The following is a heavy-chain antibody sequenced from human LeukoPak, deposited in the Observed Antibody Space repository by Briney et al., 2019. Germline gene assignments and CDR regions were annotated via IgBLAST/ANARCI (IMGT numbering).Heavy chain of an antibody. V-gene: IGHV3-49*03. CDR1: GFTFGDYA. J-gene: IGHJ6*02. CDR3: TRVSGSYLYSCGMDV. D-gene: IGHD1-26*01. CDR2: IRSKAYGGTT. Sequence: GGSLRLSCTASGFTFGDYAMSWFRQAPGKGLEWVGFIRSKAYGGTTEYAASVKGRFTISRDDSKSIAYLQMNSLKTEDTAVYYCTRVSGSYLYSCGMDVWGQGTTVTVSS.